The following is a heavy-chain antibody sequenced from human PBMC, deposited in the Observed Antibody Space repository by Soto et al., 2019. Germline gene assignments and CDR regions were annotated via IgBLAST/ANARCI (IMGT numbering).Heavy chain of an antibody. CDR2: IRSKANSYAT. J-gene: IGHJ6*02. V-gene: IGHV3-73*01. D-gene: IGHD3-3*01. CDR1: GFTFSGSA. Sequence: GGSLRLSCAASGFTFSGSAMHWVRQASGKGLEWVGRIRSKANSYATAYAASVKGRFTISRDDSKNTAYLQMNSLKTEDTAVYYCTRRSYDFWSGSTDYYYYGMDVWGQGTTVTVSS. CDR3: TRRSYDFWSGSTDYYYYGMDV.